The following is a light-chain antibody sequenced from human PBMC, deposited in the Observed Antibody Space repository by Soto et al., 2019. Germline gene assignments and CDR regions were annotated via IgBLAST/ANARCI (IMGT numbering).Light chain of an antibody. Sequence: QAVVTQSSSASASLGSSVKLTFTLSSGHSRSSIAWHQQQPGKAPRYLMKLEGSGSYNKGSGVPDRFSGSSSGADRYLTISNLQFEEEADYYCETWDTNTRVFGGGTQLTVL. CDR3: ETWDTNTRV. CDR2: LEGSGSY. V-gene: IGLV4-60*02. CDR1: SGHSRSS. J-gene: IGLJ3*02.